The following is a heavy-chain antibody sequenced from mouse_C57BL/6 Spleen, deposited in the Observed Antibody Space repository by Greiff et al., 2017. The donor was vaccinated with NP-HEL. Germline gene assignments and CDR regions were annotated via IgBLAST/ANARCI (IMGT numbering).Heavy chain of an antibody. J-gene: IGHJ1*03. Sequence: QVQLQQPGAELVKPGASVKLSCKASGYTFTSYWMQWVKQRPGQGLEWIGEIDPSDSYTNYNQKFKGKATLTVDTSSSTAYMQLSSLTSEDSAVYYCARKGGDVGYFDVWGTGTTVTVSS. V-gene: IGHV1-50*01. CDR3: ARKGGDVGYFDV. CDR2: IDPSDSYT. CDR1: GYTFTSYW. D-gene: IGHD3-3*01.